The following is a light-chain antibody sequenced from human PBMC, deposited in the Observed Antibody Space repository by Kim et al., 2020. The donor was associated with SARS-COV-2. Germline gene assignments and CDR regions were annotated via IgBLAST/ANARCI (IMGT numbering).Light chain of an antibody. Sequence: ASVGDRVTITCRASRSVASLFNWYHQKPGKAPTLLIHDVSILQSGVPSRFNGSGARTDFTLTITSLQPEEFGTYFCLQTYTTLGTFGQGTKVDIK. CDR3: LQTYTTLGT. J-gene: IGKJ1*01. CDR1: RSVASL. V-gene: IGKV1-39*01. CDR2: DVS.